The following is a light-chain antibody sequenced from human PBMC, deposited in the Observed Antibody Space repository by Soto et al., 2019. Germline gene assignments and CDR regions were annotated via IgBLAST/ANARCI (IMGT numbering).Light chain of an antibody. J-gene: IGKJ5*01. Sequence: EIVLTQSPATLSLSPGEISTLSCSASQSVSSYLACYQQKPVQAPRLFIFDASNRATGVPARFSGSRSGKDFTLTISSLEPEDFAVYFCQQRSEWPITFGQGTRLEIK. V-gene: IGKV3-11*01. CDR1: QSVSSY. CDR3: QQRSEWPIT. CDR2: DAS.